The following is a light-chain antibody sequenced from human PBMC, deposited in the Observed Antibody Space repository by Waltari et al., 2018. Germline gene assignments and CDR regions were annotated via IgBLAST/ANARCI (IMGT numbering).Light chain of an antibody. J-gene: IGLJ3*02. CDR1: SGPISSTSY. V-gene: IGLV8-61*01. CDR2: NIN. Sequence: QTVVTQEPSLSVSPGGTVNLTCAFNSGPISSTSYATWYQQTPGPPPRTLIYNINSRSSGVPDRVSGSMLGDKAALTITEAQADDECDYFCALYMVSGIWGFGGGTKLTVL. CDR3: ALYMVSGIWG.